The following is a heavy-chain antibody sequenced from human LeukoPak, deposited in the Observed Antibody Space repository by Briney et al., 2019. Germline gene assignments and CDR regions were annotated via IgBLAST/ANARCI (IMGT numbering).Heavy chain of an antibody. CDR3: ARSTLYDILTEYYFDY. Sequence: GGSLRLSCVASGFTFSDYHMSWIRQAPGKGLEWVSYIISSSSYTNYADSVKGRFTISRDSAKNSLYLQMNSLRAEDTAVYYCARSTLYDILTEYYFDYWGQGTLVTVSS. CDR2: IISSSSYT. CDR1: GFTFSDYH. D-gene: IGHD3-9*01. J-gene: IGHJ4*02. V-gene: IGHV3-11*03.